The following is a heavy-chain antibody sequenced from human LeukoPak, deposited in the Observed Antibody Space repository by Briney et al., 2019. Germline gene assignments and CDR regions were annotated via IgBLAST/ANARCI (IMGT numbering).Heavy chain of an antibody. J-gene: IGHJ4*02. CDR1: GYSISSGYY. CDR3: AREQGWLQFG. Sequence: SETLSLTCTVSGYSISSGYYWGWIRQPPGKGLEWIGSIYHSGSTYYNPSLKSRVTISVDTSKNQFSLKLSSVTAADTAVYYCAREQGWLQFGRGQGTLVTVSS. V-gene: IGHV4-38-2*02. D-gene: IGHD5-24*01. CDR2: IYHSGST.